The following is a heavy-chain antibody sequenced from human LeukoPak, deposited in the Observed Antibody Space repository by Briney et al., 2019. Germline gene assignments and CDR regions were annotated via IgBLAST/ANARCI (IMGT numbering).Heavy chain of an antibody. V-gene: IGHV4-34*01. J-gene: IGHJ5*02. CDR2: INHSGST. D-gene: IGHD3-10*01. Sequence: SETLSLTCAVYGGSFSGYYWRWIRQPPGKGLEWIGEINHSGSTNYNPSLKSRVTISVDTSKNQFSLKLSSVTAADTAVYYCASQGGSAYSWFDPWGQGTLVTVSS. CDR1: GGSFSGYY. CDR3: ASQGGSAYSWFDP.